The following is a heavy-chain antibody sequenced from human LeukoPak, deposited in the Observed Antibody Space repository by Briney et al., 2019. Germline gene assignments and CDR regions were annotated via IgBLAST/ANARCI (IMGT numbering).Heavy chain of an antibody. D-gene: IGHD6-6*01. CDR3: ARQSYSSSSSPEYYYYMDV. CDR2: IYPGDSDT. V-gene: IGHV5-51*01. CDR1: GYSFTSYW. Sequence: AASLKISCKGAGYSFTSYWIGWVRQMPGKGLEGMGIIYPGDSDTRYSPSFQGQVTISADKSISTAYLQWSSLKASDTAMYYCARQSYSSSSSPEYYYYMDVWGKGTTVTVSS. J-gene: IGHJ6*03.